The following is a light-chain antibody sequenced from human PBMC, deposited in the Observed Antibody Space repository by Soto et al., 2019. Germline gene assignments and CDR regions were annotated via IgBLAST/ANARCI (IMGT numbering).Light chain of an antibody. Sequence: DIVMIQSPLSLPVTPGEPASISCRSSQSLLHRSGYTYLDWYLQKPGQSPQLLIYLSSNRAPGVPDGFSGSGSGTDFTLQISRVEADDVGISYCMQALQTPHTFGQGTKREIK. CDR2: LSS. J-gene: IGKJ2*01. CDR1: QSLLHRSGYTY. CDR3: MQALQTPHT. V-gene: IGKV2-28*01.